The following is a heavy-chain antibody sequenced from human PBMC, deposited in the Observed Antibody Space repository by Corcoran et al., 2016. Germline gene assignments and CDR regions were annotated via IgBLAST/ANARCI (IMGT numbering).Heavy chain of an antibody. Sequence: QVQLVQSGAEVKKPGASVKVSCKASGYTFTSYYMHWVRQAPGQGLEWMGIINPSGGSTSYAQKFQGRVTMTRDTSTSTVYMELSSLRSEDTAVYYCGRDVGLVGIAAAGRSWNWFDPWGQGTLVTVSA. J-gene: IGHJ5*02. D-gene: IGHD6-13*01. CDR1: GYTFTSYY. V-gene: IGHV1-46*01. CDR2: INPSGGST. CDR3: GRDVGLVGIAAAGRSWNWFDP.